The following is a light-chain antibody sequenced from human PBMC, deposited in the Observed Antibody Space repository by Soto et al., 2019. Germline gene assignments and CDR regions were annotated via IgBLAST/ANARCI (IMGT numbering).Light chain of an antibody. CDR2: GAS. CDR1: QSVDSNY. CDR3: QQYYNWPRT. V-gene: IGKV3D-7*01. Sequence: EIVLTQSPATLSLSPGERATLSCRASQSVDSNYLAWYQQKPGQAPRILIFGASGRATGIPDRFSGSGSGTDFTLTITSLQSEDFAVYYCQQYYNWPRTFGQGTRLEI. J-gene: IGKJ5*01.